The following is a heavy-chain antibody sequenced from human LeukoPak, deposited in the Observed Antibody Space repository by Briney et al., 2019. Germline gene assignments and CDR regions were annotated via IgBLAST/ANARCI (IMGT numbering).Heavy chain of an antibody. CDR3: ARVLSFWFDP. CDR1: GGSISGHY. CDR2: IYYSGST. Sequence: SETLSLTCTVSGGSISGHYWSWIRQPPGKGLEWIGYIYYSGSTNYNPSLKSRVTISVDTSKNQFSLKLSSVTAADTAVYYCARVLSFWFDPWGQGTLVTVSS. V-gene: IGHV4-59*11. J-gene: IGHJ5*02.